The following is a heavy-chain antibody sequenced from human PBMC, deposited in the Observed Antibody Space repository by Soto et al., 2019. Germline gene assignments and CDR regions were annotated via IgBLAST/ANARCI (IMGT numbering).Heavy chain of an antibody. Sequence: QVQLQESGPGLVKPSETLSLTCTVSGGSISSYYWSWIRQPPGKRLEWIGYIYYSGSTKYNPSLKSRVTISVDTSKNQFSLKLSSVTAADKAVYYCARDRVGWFDPWGQGTLVTVSS. J-gene: IGHJ5*02. CDR2: IYYSGST. CDR3: ARDRVGWFDP. CDR1: GGSISSYY. D-gene: IGHD3-10*01. V-gene: IGHV4-59*01.